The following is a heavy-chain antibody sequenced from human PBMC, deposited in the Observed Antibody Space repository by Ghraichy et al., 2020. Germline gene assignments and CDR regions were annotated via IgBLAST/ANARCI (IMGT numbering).Heavy chain of an antibody. Sequence: SLRLSCAASGFTFSNYAMHWVRQAPGKGLKWVAVTSFDESNKYYADSVKGRFTISRDNSKNTLYLQMNSLRAEDTAVYYCARVPNYYGSGSYIDYWGQGTLVTVSS. CDR2: TSFDESNK. V-gene: IGHV3-30*04. D-gene: IGHD3-10*01. J-gene: IGHJ4*02. CDR1: GFTFSNYA. CDR3: ARVPNYYGSGSYIDY.